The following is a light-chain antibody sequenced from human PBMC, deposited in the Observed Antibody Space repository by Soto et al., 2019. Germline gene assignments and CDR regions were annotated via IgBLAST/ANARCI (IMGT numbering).Light chain of an antibody. CDR2: EGT. V-gene: IGLV2-23*01. J-gene: IGLJ1*01. CDR3: CSYVGSSTYV. CDR1: SSDVGTYNL. Sequence: QSGLTQPASVSWSPGQSITISCTGTSSDVGTYNLVSWYQQHPGKAPKLMVYEGTKRPSGVSNRFSGSKSGNTASLTISGLQAEDEADYYCCSYVGSSTYVFGTGTKVTVL.